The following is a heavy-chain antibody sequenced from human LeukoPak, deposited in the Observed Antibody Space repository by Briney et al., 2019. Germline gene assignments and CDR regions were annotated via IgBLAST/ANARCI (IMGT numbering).Heavy chain of an antibody. CDR1: GGSFSGYY. V-gene: IGHV4-34*01. CDR3: ARWAWLPRRGDFDY. CDR2: INHSGST. D-gene: IGHD6-19*01. J-gene: IGHJ4*02. Sequence: SETLSLTCAVYGGSFSGYYWSWIRQPPGKGLEWIGEINHSGSTNYNPSLKSRVTISVDTSKNQFSLKLSSVTAADTAVYYCARWAWLPRRGDFDYWGQGTLVTVSS.